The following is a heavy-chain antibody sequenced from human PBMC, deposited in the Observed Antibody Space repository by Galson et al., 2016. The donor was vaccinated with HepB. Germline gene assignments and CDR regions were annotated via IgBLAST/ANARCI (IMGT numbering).Heavy chain of an antibody. Sequence: SVKVSCKASGYTFTGFYIHWVRQAPGQGLEWMGWINPNSGGTDYAQMFQGRVTMTRDTSISTVYMELSSLRSDDTAVYYCARDVYGSGSYYYHSGMGVWGPGTTVTVSS. CDR2: INPNSGGT. CDR3: ARDVYGSGSYYYHSGMGV. V-gene: IGHV1-2*02. J-gene: IGHJ6*02. D-gene: IGHD3-10*01. CDR1: GYTFTGFY.